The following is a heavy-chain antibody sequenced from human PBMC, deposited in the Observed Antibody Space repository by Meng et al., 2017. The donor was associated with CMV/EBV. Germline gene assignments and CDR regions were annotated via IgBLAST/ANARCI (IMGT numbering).Heavy chain of an antibody. CDR1: GGSFSGYY. Sequence: SETLSLTCAVYGGSFSGYYWSWIRQPPGKGLEWIGEINHSGSTNYNPSLKSRVTIPVDTSKNQFSLKLSSVTAADTAVYYCARGAIYCSGGSCYSGKSDYWGQGTLVT. CDR2: INHSGST. J-gene: IGHJ4*02. D-gene: IGHD2-15*01. V-gene: IGHV4-34*01. CDR3: ARGAIYCSGGSCYSGKSDY.